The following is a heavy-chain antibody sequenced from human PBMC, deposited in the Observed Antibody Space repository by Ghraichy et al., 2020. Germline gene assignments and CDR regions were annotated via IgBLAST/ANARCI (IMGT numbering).Heavy chain of an antibody. CDR2: INPNSGGT. CDR1: GYTFTGYY. Sequence: ASVKVSCKASGYTFTGYYMHWVRQAPGQGLEWMGWINPNSGGTNYAQKFQGRVTMTRDTSISTAYMELSRLRSDDTAVYYCVEGLEGYGDYGDDAFDIWGQGTMVTVSS. V-gene: IGHV1-2*02. J-gene: IGHJ3*02. D-gene: IGHD4-17*01. CDR3: VEGLEGYGDYGDDAFDI.